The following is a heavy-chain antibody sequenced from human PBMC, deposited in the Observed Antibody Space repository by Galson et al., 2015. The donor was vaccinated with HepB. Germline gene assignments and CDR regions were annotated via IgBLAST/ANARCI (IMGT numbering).Heavy chain of an antibody. CDR3: TAFRDYRGWVLIPRVDH. Sequence: SLRLSCAGSGFTFGDYGVSWFRQAPGKGLEWIGFIRSKTYGETTEHAASLRGRFTISRDDSKNMGYLQMNSLKTEDTGVYYCTAFRDYRGWVLIPRVDHWGQGTLVTVSS. J-gene: IGHJ4*02. D-gene: IGHD6-19*01. CDR2: IRSKTYGETT. V-gene: IGHV3-49*03. CDR1: GFTFGDYG.